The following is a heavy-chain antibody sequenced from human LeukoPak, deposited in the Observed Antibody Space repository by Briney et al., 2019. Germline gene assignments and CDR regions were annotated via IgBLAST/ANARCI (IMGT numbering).Heavy chain of an antibody. V-gene: IGHV3-30*04. D-gene: IGHD3-16*01. Sequence: RSLRPSCAALGFTFHSFSMNWVRQAPSKGPVWVAIISYDGSKKYYADYVKGRLTISRDNSESTLYLKMNSLRAEETAVYYCGRDSLGGDYWGQGTLVTVCS. CDR3: GRDSLGGDY. CDR2: ISYDGSKK. J-gene: IGHJ4*02. CDR1: GFTFHSFS.